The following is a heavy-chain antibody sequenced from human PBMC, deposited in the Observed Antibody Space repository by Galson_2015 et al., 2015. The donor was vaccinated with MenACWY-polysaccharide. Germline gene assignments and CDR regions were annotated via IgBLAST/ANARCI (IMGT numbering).Heavy chain of an antibody. J-gene: IGHJ3*02. V-gene: IGHV3-7*01. Sequence: SLRLSCAASGFTFSKYWMSWVRQAPGKGLEWVANIKGDGSVKNYVDSVRGRFTISSDDATNSVFLQMSSLTGEDTAVYFCARSLFGEENDMDTRGQGAMFTFSP. D-gene: IGHD3-10*02. CDR2: IKGDGSVK. CDR1: GFTFSKYW. CDR3: ARSLFGEENDMDT.